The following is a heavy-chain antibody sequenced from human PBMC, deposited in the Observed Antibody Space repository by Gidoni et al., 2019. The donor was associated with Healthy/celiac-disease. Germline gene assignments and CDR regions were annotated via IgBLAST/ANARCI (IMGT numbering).Heavy chain of an antibody. Sequence: QVQLQESGPGLVKPSQTLSLTCTVSGGSISSGDYYWSWIRQPPGKGLEWIGYIYYSGSTYYNPSLKSRVTISVDTSKNQFSLKLSSVTAADTAVYYCARAKWLVQNDNWFDPWGQGTLVTVSS. D-gene: IGHD3-22*01. J-gene: IGHJ5*02. CDR1: GGSISSGDYY. CDR3: ARAKWLVQNDNWFDP. V-gene: IGHV4-30-4*01. CDR2: IYYSGST.